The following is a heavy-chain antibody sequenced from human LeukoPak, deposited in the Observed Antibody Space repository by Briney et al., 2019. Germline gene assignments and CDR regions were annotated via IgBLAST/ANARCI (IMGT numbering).Heavy chain of an antibody. CDR2: INYDGTNK. J-gene: IGHJ4*02. V-gene: IGHV3-30*02. CDR1: GITFSSDG. Sequence: GGSLRLSCTASGITFSSDGMHWVRQAPGKGLEWVVLINYDGTNKYYADSAKGRFTISRDNSKNTLYLQMNSLRDEDTAVYYCTNFDYWGQGTLVAVSS. CDR3: TNFDY.